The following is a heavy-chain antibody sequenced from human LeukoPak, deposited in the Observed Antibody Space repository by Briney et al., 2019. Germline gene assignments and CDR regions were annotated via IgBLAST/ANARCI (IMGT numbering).Heavy chain of an antibody. V-gene: IGHV3-53*01. J-gene: IGHJ4*02. CDR2: IYSGGNT. CDR1: GFTVSSSY. CDR3: ARGGSLYSSSGRFNY. D-gene: IGHD6-13*01. Sequence: GGSLRLSCAASGFTVSSSYMSWVRQAPGKGLEWVSIIYSGGNTYYADSAKGRFTISRDNSKNTLSLQMNSLTAEDTAVYYCARGGSLYSSSGRFNYWGQGTLVTVSS.